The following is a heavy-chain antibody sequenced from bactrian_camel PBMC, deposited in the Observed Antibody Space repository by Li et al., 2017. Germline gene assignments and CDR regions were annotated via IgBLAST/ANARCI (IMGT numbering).Heavy chain of an antibody. Sequence: HVQLVESGGGLVQPGESLRLSCQGSGFTFGGYWLFWVHQAPGKRGEGVAALDHEGRASYAESVRGRFTISRDNAKNTLYLQLNSLRTEDTAMYYCASDGGSRSYEYKYWGQGTQVTV. CDR3: ASDGGSRSYEYKY. J-gene: IGHJ4*01. D-gene: IGHD2*01. CDR2: LDHEGRA. V-gene: IGHV3S1*01. CDR1: GFTFGGYW.